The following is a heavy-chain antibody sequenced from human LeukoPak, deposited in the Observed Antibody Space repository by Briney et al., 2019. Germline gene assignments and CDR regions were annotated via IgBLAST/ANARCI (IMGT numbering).Heavy chain of an antibody. Sequence: GGSLRLSCAASGFTFSTYSMNWARQAPGTGLEWLAYISSRSNSIYYAESVKGRFTISRDNAKNSLYLQMNSLRAEDTAVYYCARVDYDLAGFDYWGRGTLVTVSS. D-gene: IGHD4-17*01. CDR2: ISSRSNSI. CDR3: ARVDYDLAGFDY. V-gene: IGHV3-48*04. J-gene: IGHJ4*02. CDR1: GFTFSTYS.